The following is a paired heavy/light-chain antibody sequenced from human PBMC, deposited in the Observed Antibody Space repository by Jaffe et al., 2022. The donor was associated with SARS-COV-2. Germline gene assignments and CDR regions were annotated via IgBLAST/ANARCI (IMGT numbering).Light chain of an antibody. J-gene: IGLJ3*02. CDR3: TSYVVSDTWV. V-gene: IGLV2-8*01. CDR1: SSDVGGYGY. Sequence: QSALTQPPSASGSPGQSVTISCTGTSSDVGGYGYVSWYQQHPGEAPKLIIFEVSKRPSGVPDRFSGSKSGNTASLTVSGLQAEDEADYYCTSYVVSDTWVFGGGTKLTVL. CDR2: EVS.
Heavy chain of an antibody. J-gene: IGHJ4*02. CDR1: GYTFTSHH. CDR3: ARDGGGWNFDY. CDR2: SKPSGHIS. Sequence: QVQLVQSGAEVKKPGASVKVSCKASGYTFTSHHIHWVRQAPGQGLEWMGVSKPSGHISTYAQKFQGRVTMTRDTSTSTAHLELNNLRSEDTAVYYCARDGGGWNFDYWGQGTLVTVSS. D-gene: IGHD2-15*01. V-gene: IGHV1-46*01.